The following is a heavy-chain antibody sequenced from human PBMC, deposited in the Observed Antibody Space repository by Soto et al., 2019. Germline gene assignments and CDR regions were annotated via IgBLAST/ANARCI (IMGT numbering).Heavy chain of an antibody. V-gene: IGHV3-23*01. CDR2: ISGSGGST. D-gene: IGHD3-10*01. CDR3: AKDRGWFGEFYYGMDV. Sequence: LRLSCAASGFTFGSYAMSWVRQAPGKGLEWVSAISGSGGSTYYADSVKGRFTISRDNSKNTLYLQMNSLGAEDPAVYYCAKDRGWFGEFYYGMDVWGQGTTVTVSS. J-gene: IGHJ6*02. CDR1: GFTFGSYA.